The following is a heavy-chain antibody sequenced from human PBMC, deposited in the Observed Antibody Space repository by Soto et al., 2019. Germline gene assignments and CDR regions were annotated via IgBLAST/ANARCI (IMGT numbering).Heavy chain of an antibody. J-gene: IGHJ5*02. Sequence: SETLSLTCAVYGGSFSGYYWSWIRQPPGKGLEWIGEINHSGSTNYNPSLKSRVTISVDTSKNQFSLKLSSVTAADTAVYYCARAEGYDFWSGYYNWFDPWGQGTLVTVSS. CDR1: GGSFSGYY. CDR3: ARAEGYDFWSGYYNWFDP. V-gene: IGHV4-34*01. CDR2: INHSGST. D-gene: IGHD3-3*01.